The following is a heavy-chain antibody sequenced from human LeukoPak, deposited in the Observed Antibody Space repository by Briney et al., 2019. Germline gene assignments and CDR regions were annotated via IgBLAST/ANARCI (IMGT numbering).Heavy chain of an antibody. CDR1: GFTFSSFA. D-gene: IGHD7-27*01. J-gene: IGHJ3*02. V-gene: IGHV3-23*01. Sequence: GGSLRLSCAASGFTFSSFAMTWVRQAPGKGLEWVSAISGSGASTYYADSVKGRFTISRDNAKNSLYLQMNSLRAEDTAIYYCARVRTGVYPGFDIWGQGTVVTVSS. CDR3: ARVRTGVYPGFDI. CDR2: ISGSGAST.